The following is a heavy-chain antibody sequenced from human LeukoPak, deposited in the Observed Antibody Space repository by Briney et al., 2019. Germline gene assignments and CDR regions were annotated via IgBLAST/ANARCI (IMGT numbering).Heavy chain of an antibody. J-gene: IGHJ4*02. V-gene: IGHV1-2*02. CDR3: ARGDDSSDPDFDY. CDR2: INPNSGGT. CDR1: GYTFTGYY. D-gene: IGHD3-22*01. Sequence: ASVKVSCEASGYTFTGYYMHWVRQAPGQGLEWMGWINPNSGGTNYAQKFQGRVTMTRDTSISTAYMELSRLRSDDTAVYYCARGDDSSDPDFDYWGQGTLVTVSS.